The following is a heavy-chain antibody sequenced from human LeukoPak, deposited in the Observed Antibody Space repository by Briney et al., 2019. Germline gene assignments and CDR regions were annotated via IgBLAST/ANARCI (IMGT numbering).Heavy chain of an antibody. J-gene: IGHJ4*02. D-gene: IGHD6-19*01. CDR1: GFTFSSYW. CDR2: INSDGSST. Sequence: PGGSLRLSCAASGFTFSSYWMHWVRHAPGKGLVWVSRINSDGSSTNYADSVRGRFTISRDNAKNTVYLQMNSLRAEDTALYYCTRDVGSGWVHFDYWGQGTPVTVSS. CDR3: TRDVGSGWVHFDY. V-gene: IGHV3-74*01.